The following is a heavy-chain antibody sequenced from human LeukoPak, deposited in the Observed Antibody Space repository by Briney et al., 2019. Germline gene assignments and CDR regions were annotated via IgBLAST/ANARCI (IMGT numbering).Heavy chain of an antibody. V-gene: IGHV7-4-1*02. CDR1: GYTFTSYG. CDR2: INTNTGNP. CDR3: AREGSGWLWGSNYYYYYMDV. D-gene: IGHD6-19*01. Sequence: ASVKVSCKASGYTFTSYGISWVRQAPGQGLEWMGWINTNTGNPTYAQGFTGRFVFSLDTSVSTAYLQISSLKAEDTAVYYCAREGSGWLWGSNYYYYYMDVWGKGTTVTVSS. J-gene: IGHJ6*03.